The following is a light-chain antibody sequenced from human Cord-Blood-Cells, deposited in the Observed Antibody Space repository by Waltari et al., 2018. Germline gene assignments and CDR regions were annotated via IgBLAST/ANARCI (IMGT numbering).Light chain of an antibody. CDR2: AAS. Sequence: DIQMTQSQSSLSASVGDRVTITCQASQSISSYLNWYQQKPGKAPKLLIYAASSLQSGVPSRFSGSGSGTDFTLTISSLQPEDFATYYCQQSYSTPYTFGQGTKLEIK. J-gene: IGKJ2*01. CDR3: QQSYSTPYT. V-gene: IGKV1-39*01. CDR1: QSISSY.